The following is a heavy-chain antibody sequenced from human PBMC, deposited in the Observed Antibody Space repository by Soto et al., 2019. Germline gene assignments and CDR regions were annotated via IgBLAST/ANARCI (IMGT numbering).Heavy chain of an antibody. Sequence: VASVKVSCKASGYTFTSYAMHWVRQAPGQRLEWMGWINAGNGNTKYSQKFQGRVTITRDTSASTAYMELSSLRSEDTAVYYCARDFREYSSGWHKYYFDDWGQGTLVTVSS. CDR3: ARDFREYSSGWHKYYFDD. CDR2: INAGNGNT. V-gene: IGHV1-3*01. D-gene: IGHD6-19*01. CDR1: GYTFTSYA. J-gene: IGHJ4*02.